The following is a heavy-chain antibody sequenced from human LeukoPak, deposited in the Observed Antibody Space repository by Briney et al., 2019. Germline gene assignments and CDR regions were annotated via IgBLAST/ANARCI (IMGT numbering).Heavy chain of an antibody. J-gene: IGHJ6*02. D-gene: IGHD2-2*01. Sequence: SETLSLTCTVSGDSITSGGFYWSWIRQPPGKGLEWIGEINHSGSTNYNPSLKSRVTISVDTSKNQFSLKLSSVTAADTAVYYCARGPRYCSSTSCPGHYYYYYGMDVWGQGTTVTVS. CDR3: ARGPRYCSSTSCPGHYYYYYGMDV. CDR2: INHSGST. CDR1: GDSITSGGFY. V-gene: IGHV4-34*01.